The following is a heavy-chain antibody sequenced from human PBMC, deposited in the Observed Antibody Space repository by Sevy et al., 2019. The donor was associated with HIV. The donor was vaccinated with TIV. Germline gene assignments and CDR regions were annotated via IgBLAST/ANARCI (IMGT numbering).Heavy chain of an antibody. V-gene: IGHV3-21*01. Sequence: GGSLRLSCATSGFFFNTYNMNWVRQAPGKGLEWVSSISRSSSYINYADSVKGRFTISRDNAENSLFLQMNSLRAEDTAVYYCVGDDREWGVTRYYFDYWGQGTLVTVSS. J-gene: IGHJ4*02. CDR2: ISRSSSYI. D-gene: IGHD3-10*01. CDR1: GFFFNTYN. CDR3: VGDDREWGVTRYYFDY.